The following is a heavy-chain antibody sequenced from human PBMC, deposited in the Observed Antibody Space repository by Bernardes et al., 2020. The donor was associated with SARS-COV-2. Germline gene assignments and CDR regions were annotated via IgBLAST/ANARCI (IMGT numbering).Heavy chain of an antibody. CDR2: IYYSGST. J-gene: IGHJ3*02. CDR3: ARGRDDFWSGYTSPGIAFDI. CDR1: GGSINSGDYY. V-gene: IGHV4-30-4*01. D-gene: IGHD3-3*01. Sequence: LSLTCTVSGGSINSGDYYWSWIRQPPGKGLEWIGYIYYSGSTYYNPSLKSRVTISVDTSKNQFSLKLSSVTAADTAVYYCARGRDDFWSGYTSPGIAFDIWGQGTMVTVSS.